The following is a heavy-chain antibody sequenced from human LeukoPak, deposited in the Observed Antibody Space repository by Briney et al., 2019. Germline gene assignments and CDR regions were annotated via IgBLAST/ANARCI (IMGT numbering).Heavy chain of an antibody. D-gene: IGHD6-6*01. CDR3: ARMIARPDYYYGMAV. CDR1: GGSISSYY. CDR2: IYYSGST. V-gene: IGHV4-59*01. Sequence: RASETLSLTCTGSGGSISSYYWSWIRQPPGKGLEWIGYIYYSGSTNYNPSPKSRVPISVATSKNQFSLKLSSVTAADTAVYYCARMIARPDYYYGMAVWGQRTTVTVSS. J-gene: IGHJ6*02.